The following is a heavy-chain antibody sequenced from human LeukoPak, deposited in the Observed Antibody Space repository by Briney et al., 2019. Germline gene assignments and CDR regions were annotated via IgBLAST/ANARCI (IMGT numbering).Heavy chain of an antibody. CDR3: ARICPETGSGRWFDP. CDR1: GFSLSTSGMC. Sequence: SGPALVKPTQTLTLTCTFSGFSLSTSGMCVSWIRQPPGKALEWLARIDWDDDKYYSTSLKTRLTISKDTSKNQVVLTMTNMDPVDTATYYCARICPETGSGRWFDPWGQGTLVTVSS. CDR2: IDWDDDK. J-gene: IGHJ5*02. V-gene: IGHV2-70*11. D-gene: IGHD1-1*01.